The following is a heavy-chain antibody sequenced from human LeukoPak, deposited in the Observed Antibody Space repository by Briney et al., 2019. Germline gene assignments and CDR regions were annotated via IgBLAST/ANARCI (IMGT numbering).Heavy chain of an antibody. CDR1: GVSIGSYY. Sequence: SETLSLTCTVSGVSIGSYYWSWIRQPPGKGLEWIGYIYYSGSTNYNPSLKSRVTISVDTSKNQFSLKLSSVTAADTAVYYCARGLYDAFDIWGQGTMVTVSS. D-gene: IGHD2-2*02. V-gene: IGHV4-59*01. J-gene: IGHJ3*02. CDR2: IYYSGST. CDR3: ARGLYDAFDI.